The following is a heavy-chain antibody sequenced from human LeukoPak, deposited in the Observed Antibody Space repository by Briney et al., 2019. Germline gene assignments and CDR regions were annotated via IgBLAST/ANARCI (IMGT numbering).Heavy chain of an antibody. J-gene: IGHJ5*02. CDR3: AKVLWQSGRPGP. D-gene: IGHD3-10*01. Sequence: SETLSLTCAVYSGSLINYYWSWIRQPPGKGLEWIGDIDHTGYASYNPALESRVTMSIDPSKNQFSLQISSVTASDTAVYYCAKVLWQSGRPGPWDQGSLVIVSS. CDR2: IDHTGYA. V-gene: IGHV4-34*01. CDR1: SGSLINYY.